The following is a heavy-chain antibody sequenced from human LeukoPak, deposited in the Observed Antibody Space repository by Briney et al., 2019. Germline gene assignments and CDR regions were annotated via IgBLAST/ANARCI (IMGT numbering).Heavy chain of an antibody. J-gene: IGHJ6*04. D-gene: IGHD3-10*02. CDR2: ITSSGDTL. Sequence: GGSLRLSCVGSGFTFSSYSMTWVRQAQGKGLEWISYITSSGDTLDYADSVKGRFTISRDNAKNSVFLHINSLRADDTAVYYCAELGITMIGGVWGKGTTVTISS. CDR1: GFTFSSYS. CDR3: AELGITMIGGV. V-gene: IGHV3-48*04.